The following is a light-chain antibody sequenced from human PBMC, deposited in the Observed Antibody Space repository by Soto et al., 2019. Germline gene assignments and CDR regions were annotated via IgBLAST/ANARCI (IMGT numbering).Light chain of an antibody. J-gene: IGKJ3*01. CDR2: AAS. V-gene: IGKV3-15*01. CDR1: QSVSTN. Sequence: EIVVTQSPGILSVSPGDRATLSCRASQSVSTNLAWYQQKPGQAPTLLIYAASTRATGIPARFTGSGSGTDFTLTISILQSEDFAVYYCQDYSKWPLFTFGPGTRVDI. CDR3: QDYSKWPLFT.